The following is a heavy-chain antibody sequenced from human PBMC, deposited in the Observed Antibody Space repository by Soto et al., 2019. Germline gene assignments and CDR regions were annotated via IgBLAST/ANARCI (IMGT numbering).Heavy chain of an antibody. D-gene: IGHD2-2*01. J-gene: IGHJ6*02. CDR1: GGSISSYY. V-gene: IGHV4-59*01. CDR3: AGVMPDYYSYGMDV. Sequence: QVQLQESGPGLVKPSETLSLTCTVSGGSISSYYWSWIRQPPGKGLEWIGYIYYSGSTNYNPSLKSRVTISVDTSKNQFSLKLSSVTAADTAVYYCAGVMPDYYSYGMDVWGQGTTVTVSS. CDR2: IYYSGST.